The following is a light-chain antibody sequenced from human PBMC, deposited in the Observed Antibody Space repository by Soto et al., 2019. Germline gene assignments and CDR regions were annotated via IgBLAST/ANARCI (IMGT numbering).Light chain of an antibody. CDR3: QHYDHLPPLS. V-gene: IGKV1-33*01. J-gene: IGKJ4*01. Sequence: DIQMTQSSSSLSASVGDRVTITCQASQDIKNYLNWYQQKPGKAPNLLIYDASNLKTGVPSRFSGSGSGTHFTFTISSLQPDDIATYYCQHYDHLPPLSFGGGTKVEIK. CDR2: DAS. CDR1: QDIKNY.